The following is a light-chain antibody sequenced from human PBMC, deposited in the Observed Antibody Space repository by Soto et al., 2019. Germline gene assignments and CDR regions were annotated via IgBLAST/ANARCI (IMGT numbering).Light chain of an antibody. J-gene: IGKJ2*01. V-gene: IGKV3-15*01. CDR1: QSVSSN. CDR2: GAS. CDR3: QQYNTWPRT. Sequence: EIVMTQSPATLSVSPGERATLSCRASQSVSSNLAWYQQKPGQAPRLLIYGASTRATGIPARFSGSGSGTEFTHTISSLQSEDFAVYYCQQYNTWPRTFGQGTKLEIK.